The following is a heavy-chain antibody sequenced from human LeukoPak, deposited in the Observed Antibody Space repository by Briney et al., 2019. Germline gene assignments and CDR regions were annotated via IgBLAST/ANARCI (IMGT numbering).Heavy chain of an antibody. J-gene: IGHJ4*02. CDR1: GFTFSTYG. CDR2: ISYDGSKK. D-gene: IGHD3-22*01. V-gene: IGHV3-30*18. CDR3: AKGYYDPSGYLDY. Sequence: GGSLRLSCAASGFTFSTYGMHWVRQAPGKGLEGAAVISYDGSKKYYADSVKGRFTISRDNSKSTLYLQMNSLRVEDTAVYYCAKGYYDPSGYLDYWGQGILVTVSS.